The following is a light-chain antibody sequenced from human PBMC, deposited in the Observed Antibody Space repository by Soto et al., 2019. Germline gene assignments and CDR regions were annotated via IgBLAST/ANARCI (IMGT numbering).Light chain of an antibody. CDR3: QQFSSYPLT. J-gene: IGKJ4*01. CDR1: QSISDT. Sequence: EIVMTQSPVTLSVSPGGRATLSCRASQSISDTLAWYQQKPGQAPRLLIHGASTRAPGFPARFSGSGSGTDFTLTISSLQSEDFAVYYCQQFSSYPLTFGRGTKVDIK. CDR2: GAS. V-gene: IGKV3-15*01.